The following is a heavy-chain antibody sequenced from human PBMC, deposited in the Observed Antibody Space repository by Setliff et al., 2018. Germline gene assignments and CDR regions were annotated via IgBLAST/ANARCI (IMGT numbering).Heavy chain of an antibody. J-gene: IGHJ4*02. Sequence: PGESLKISCKGSEYSFTSYWIGWVRQMPGKGLEWMGVIYPGDSDTRYSPSFQGQVTISADKSISTAYLQWSSLKASDTATYYCARHSSSNNLDYWGQGTLVTVSS. CDR2: IYPGDSDT. CDR3: ARHSSSNNLDY. CDR1: EYSFTSYW. D-gene: IGHD4-4*01. V-gene: IGHV5-51*01.